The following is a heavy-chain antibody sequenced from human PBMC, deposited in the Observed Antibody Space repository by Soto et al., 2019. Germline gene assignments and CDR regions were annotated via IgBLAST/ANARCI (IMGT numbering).Heavy chain of an antibody. Sequence: QAQLQESGPGLVKPSETLSLTCTVSGGSISSYYWSWIRQPPGKGLEWIGYIYYNGFTDYHPSLKSRVTISLDTSKNQFSLKLSSVTAADTAVYYCARGSYFYYFDYWGQGTLVTVSS. CDR1: GGSISSYY. D-gene: IGHD3-10*01. CDR2: IYYNGFT. CDR3: ARGSYFYYFDY. V-gene: IGHV4-59*01. J-gene: IGHJ4*02.